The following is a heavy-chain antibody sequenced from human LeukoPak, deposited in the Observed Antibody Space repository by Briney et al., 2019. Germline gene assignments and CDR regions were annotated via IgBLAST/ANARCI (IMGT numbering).Heavy chain of an antibody. CDR1: GGSISSYY. Sequence: SETLSLTCTVSGGSISSYYWSWIRQPPGKGLEWIEYIYYSGSTNYNPSLKSRVTISVDTSKNRFSLKLSSVTAADTAVYYCARLRYNWNDKDYYYYGMDVWGQGTTVTVSS. V-gene: IGHV4-59*08. CDR2: IYYSGST. J-gene: IGHJ6*02. CDR3: ARLRYNWNDKDYYYYGMDV. D-gene: IGHD1-20*01.